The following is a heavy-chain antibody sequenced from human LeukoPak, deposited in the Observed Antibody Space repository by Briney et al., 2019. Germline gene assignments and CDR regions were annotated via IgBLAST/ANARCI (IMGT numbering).Heavy chain of an antibody. CDR1: GFTFSSYA. Sequence: GGSLRLSCAASGFTFSSYAMTWVRQAPGKGLEWVSYISTSGSTIYYADSVKGRFTISRDNAKNSLYLQMNSLRAEDTALYYCAKGVRITMVRGAFDIWGQGTMVTVSS. J-gene: IGHJ3*02. V-gene: IGHV3-48*04. D-gene: IGHD3-10*01. CDR3: AKGVRITMVRGAFDI. CDR2: ISTSGSTI.